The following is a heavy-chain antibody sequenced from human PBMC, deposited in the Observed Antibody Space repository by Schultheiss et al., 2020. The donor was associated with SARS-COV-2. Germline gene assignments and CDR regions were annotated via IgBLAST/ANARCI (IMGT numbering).Heavy chain of an antibody. CDR1: GFTFSSYG. CDR3: ARDRSIAVGLGFDY. CDR2: IWYDGSNK. Sequence: GGSLRLSCAASGFTFSSYGMHWVRQAPGKGLEWVAVIWYDGSNKYYADSVKGRFTISRDNSKNTLYLQMNSLRAEDTAVYYCARDRSIAVGLGFDYWGQGTLVTVSS. V-gene: IGHV3-33*01. D-gene: IGHD6-19*01. J-gene: IGHJ4*02.